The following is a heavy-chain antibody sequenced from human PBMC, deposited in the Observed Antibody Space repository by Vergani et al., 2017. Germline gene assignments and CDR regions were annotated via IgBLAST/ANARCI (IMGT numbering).Heavy chain of an antibody. V-gene: IGHV4-39*02. D-gene: IGHD2-8*01. CDR1: GGSISSSSYY. J-gene: IGHJ6*03. CDR2: IYYSGST. Sequence: QLQLQESGPGLVKPSETLSLTCTVSGGSISSSSYYWGWIRQPPGKGLEWIGSIYYSGSTYYNPSLKSRVTISVDTSKNQFSLKLSSVTAADTAVYYCARDLVEHYCTNGVCDGTRYNYYYYYMDVWGKGTTVTVSS. CDR3: ARDLVEHYCTNGVCDGTRYNYYYYYMDV.